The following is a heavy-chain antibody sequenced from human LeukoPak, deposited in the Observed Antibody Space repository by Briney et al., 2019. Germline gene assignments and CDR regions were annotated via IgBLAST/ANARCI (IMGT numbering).Heavy chain of an antibody. CDR3: ARVDYDFWSGFYYFDY. V-gene: IGHV4-59*01. CDR2: IYYSGST. J-gene: IGHJ4*02. Sequence: SETLSLTCTVSGGSISSYYWSWIWQPPGKGLEWIGYIYYSGSTNYNPSLKSRVTISVDTSKNQFSLKLSSVTAADTAVYYCARVDYDFWSGFYYFDYWGQGTLVTVSS. D-gene: IGHD3-3*01. CDR1: GGSISSYY.